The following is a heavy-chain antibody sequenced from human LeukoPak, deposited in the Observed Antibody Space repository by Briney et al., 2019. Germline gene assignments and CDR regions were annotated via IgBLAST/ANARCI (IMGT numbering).Heavy chain of an antibody. D-gene: IGHD6-13*01. J-gene: IGHJ4*02. CDR3: ARSDSSSWYQLDY. CDR1: GGSISSGGYY. Sequence: PSETLSLTCTVSGGSISSGGYYWSWIRQHPGKGLEWIGYIYCSGSTYYNPSLKSRVTISVDTSRNQFSLKLSSVTAADTAVYYCARSDSSSWYQLDYWGQGTLVTVSS. V-gene: IGHV4-31*03. CDR2: IYCSGST.